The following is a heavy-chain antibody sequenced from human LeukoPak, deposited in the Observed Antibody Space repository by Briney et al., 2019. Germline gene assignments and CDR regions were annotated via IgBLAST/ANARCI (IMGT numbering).Heavy chain of an antibody. V-gene: IGHV1-8*01. J-gene: IGHJ4*02. CDR2: INPNSGNT. CDR3: ARGNVLLWFGELLYFDY. D-gene: IGHD3-10*01. CDR1: GYTFTSYD. Sequence: ASVKVSCKASGYTFTSYDINWVRQATGQGLEWMGWINPNSGNTGYAQKFQGRVTMTRNTSISTAYMELSSLRSEDTAVYYCARGNVLLWFGELLYFDYWGQGTLVTVSS.